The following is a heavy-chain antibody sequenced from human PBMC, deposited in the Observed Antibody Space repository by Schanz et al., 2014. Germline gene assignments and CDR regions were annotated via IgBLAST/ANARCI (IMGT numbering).Heavy chain of an antibody. Sequence: EVQLVQSGGGLVQPGGSLRLSCAASGFTFSSHWMHWVRQDPGKGLVWVARINSVGSNTDYADSVTGWFTISRDNFKGALYLQMSSLRAEDTAVYYCAKSLESCPGGRCSRGYFDYWGQGTLVTVSS. CDR2: INSVGSNT. CDR1: GFTFSSHW. J-gene: IGHJ4*02. D-gene: IGHD2-8*02. V-gene: IGHV3-74*01. CDR3: AKSLESCPGGRCSRGYFDY.